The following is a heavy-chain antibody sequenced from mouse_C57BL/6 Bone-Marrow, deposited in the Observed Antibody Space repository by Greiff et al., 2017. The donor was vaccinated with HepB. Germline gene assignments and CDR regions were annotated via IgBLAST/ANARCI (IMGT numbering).Heavy chain of an antibody. CDR2: FHPYNDDT. CDR3: ARGDGYPPAWFAY. Sequence: QVQLKESGAELVKPGASVKMSCKASGYTFTTYPIEWMKQNHGKSLEWIGNFHPYNDDTKYNEKFKGKATLTVEKSSSTVYLELSRLTSDDSAVYYCARGDGYPPAWFAYWGQGTLVTVSA. J-gene: IGHJ3*01. D-gene: IGHD2-3*01. CDR1: GYTFTTYP. V-gene: IGHV1-47*01.